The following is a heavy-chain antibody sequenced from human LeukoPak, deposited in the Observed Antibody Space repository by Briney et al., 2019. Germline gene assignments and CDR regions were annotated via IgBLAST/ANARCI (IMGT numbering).Heavy chain of an antibody. CDR1: GGSISSGGYY. D-gene: IGHD3-22*01. CDR2: IYHSGST. CDR3: ARGTDYYDSSGYRQTYYYYYMDV. Sequence: PSQTLSLTCTVSGGSISSGGYYWSWIRQPPGKGLEWIGYIYHSGSTYYNPSLKSRVTISVDRSKNQFSLKLSSVTAADTAVYYCARGTDYYDSSGYRQTYYYYYMDVWGKGTTVTVSS. J-gene: IGHJ6*03. V-gene: IGHV4-30-2*01.